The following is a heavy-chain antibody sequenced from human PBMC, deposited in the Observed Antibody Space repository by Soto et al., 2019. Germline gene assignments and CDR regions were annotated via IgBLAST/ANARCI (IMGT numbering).Heavy chain of an antibody. Sequence: SVKVSCKASGGTFSSYAISWVRQAPGQGLEWMGGIIPIFGTANYAQKFQGRVTITADESTSTAYMELSSLRSEDTVVCYCARGQGTAMDYYYGMDVWGQGTTVTVSS. J-gene: IGHJ6*02. CDR3: ARGQGTAMDYYYGMDV. CDR2: IIPIFGTA. CDR1: GGTFSSYA. V-gene: IGHV1-69*13. D-gene: IGHD5-18*01.